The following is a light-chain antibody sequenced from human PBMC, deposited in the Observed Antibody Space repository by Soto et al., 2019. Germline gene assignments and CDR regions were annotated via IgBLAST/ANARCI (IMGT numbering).Light chain of an antibody. V-gene: IGLV2-14*01. J-gene: IGLJ1*01. CDR3: SSYTSSTIRV. Sequence: QSVLTQPASLSGSPGQSITISCTGTSSDVGGYTYVSWYQQYPGKAPKLMIFDVSNRPSGVSHRFSGSKSGNTASLTISVLQAEDEADYYCSSYTSSTIRVFGTGTKVTVL. CDR2: DVS. CDR1: SSDVGGYTY.